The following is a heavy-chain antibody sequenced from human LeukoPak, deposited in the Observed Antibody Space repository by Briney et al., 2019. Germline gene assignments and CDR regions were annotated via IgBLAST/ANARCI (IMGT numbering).Heavy chain of an antibody. CDR3: ARRRGVVVTAYKNWFDP. D-gene: IGHD2-21*02. CDR1: GGSFSGYY. J-gene: IGHJ5*02. CDR2: INHSGST. V-gene: IGHV4-34*01. Sequence: SETLSLPCAVYGGSFSGYYWSWIRQPPGKGLEWIGEINHSGSTNYNPSLKSRVTISVDTSKNQFSLKLSSVTAADTAVYYCARRRGVVVTAYKNWFDPWGQGTLVTVSS.